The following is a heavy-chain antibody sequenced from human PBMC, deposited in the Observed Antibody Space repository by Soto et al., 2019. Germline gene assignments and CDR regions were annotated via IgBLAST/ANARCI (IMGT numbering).Heavy chain of an antibody. J-gene: IGHJ5*02. Sequence: SETLSLTCNVSGVTIRGYYWNWVRQPPGKTLEWIGSIYYTGGTNYNPSLKSRVTISVDTSKNHFSLKFNSLTAADTAVYYCASLRLSTIPACAPRGHGILVTV. CDR3: ASLRLSTIPACAP. CDR2: IYYTGGT. D-gene: IGHD2-2*02. CDR1: GVTIRGYY. V-gene: IGHV4-59*01.